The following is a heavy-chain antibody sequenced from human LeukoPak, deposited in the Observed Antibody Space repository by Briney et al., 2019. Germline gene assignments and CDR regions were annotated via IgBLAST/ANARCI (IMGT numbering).Heavy chain of an antibody. Sequence: PGGSLRLSCAASGFTFSDNRMHWVRQAPGKGLVWVSRINTDGSSTAYADSVKGRLTISRDNAKNTLYLQMNSLRAEDTAVYYCARDGGYTYGYFDYWGQGTLVTVSS. CDR2: INTDGSST. J-gene: IGHJ4*02. V-gene: IGHV3-74*01. CDR3: ARDGGYTYGYFDY. D-gene: IGHD5-18*01. CDR1: GFTFSDNR.